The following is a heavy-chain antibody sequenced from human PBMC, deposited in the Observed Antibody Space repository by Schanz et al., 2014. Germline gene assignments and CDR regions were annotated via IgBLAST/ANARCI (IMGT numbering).Heavy chain of an antibody. CDR1: GYTFTSYY. J-gene: IGHJ6*02. Sequence: QVQLVQSGAEVKKPGVSVKVSCKASGYTFTSYYMHWVRQAPGQGLEWMGIINPSGGSTSYAQKFQGRVTMTRDTSTSTVYMELSGLRSEDTAVYYCAKVDRTRYYAMDVWGQGTTVTVSS. CDR3: AKVDRTRYYAMDV. D-gene: IGHD3-9*01. CDR2: INPSGGST. V-gene: IGHV1-46*01.